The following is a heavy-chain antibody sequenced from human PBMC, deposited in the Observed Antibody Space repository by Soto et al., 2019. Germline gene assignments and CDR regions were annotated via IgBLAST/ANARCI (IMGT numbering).Heavy chain of an antibody. J-gene: IGHJ6*02. D-gene: IGHD2-15*01. CDR3: ARDRVGSGMDV. CDR1: GGSISSYY. V-gene: IGHV4-59*01. Sequence: SETLSLTCTVSGGSISSYYWSWIRQPPGKGLEWIGYIYYSGSTNYNPSLKSRVTISVDTSKNQFSLKLSSVTAADTAVYYCARDRVGSGMDVWGQGTTVTVSS. CDR2: IYYSGST.